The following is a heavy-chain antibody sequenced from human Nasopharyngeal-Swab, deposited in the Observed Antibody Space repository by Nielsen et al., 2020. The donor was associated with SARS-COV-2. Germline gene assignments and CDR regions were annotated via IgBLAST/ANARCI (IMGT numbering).Heavy chain of an antibody. CDR3: ARLAGRTAFDI. D-gene: IGHD6-13*01. CDR2: IYYSGST. Sequence: GSLRLSCTVSGGSISSYYWSWIRQPPGKGLEWIGYIYYSGSTNYNPSLKSRVTTSVDTSKNQFSLKLSSVTAADTAVYYCARLAGRTAFDIWGQGTMVTVSS. V-gene: IGHV4-59*01. CDR1: GGSISSYY. J-gene: IGHJ3*02.